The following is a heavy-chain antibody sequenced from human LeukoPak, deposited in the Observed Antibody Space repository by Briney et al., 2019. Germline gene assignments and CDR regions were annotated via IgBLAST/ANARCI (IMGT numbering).Heavy chain of an antibody. J-gene: IGHJ4*02. CDR3: AKNPGAKGYYFDY. V-gene: IGHV3-30*02. CDR1: GFTFSSYG. CDR2: IRYDGSNK. Sequence: GRSLRPSCAASGFTFSSYGMHWVRQAPGKGLEWVAFIRYDGSNKYYADSVKGRFTISRDNSKNTLYLQMNSLRAEDTAVYYCAKNPGAKGYYFDYWGQGTLVTVSS.